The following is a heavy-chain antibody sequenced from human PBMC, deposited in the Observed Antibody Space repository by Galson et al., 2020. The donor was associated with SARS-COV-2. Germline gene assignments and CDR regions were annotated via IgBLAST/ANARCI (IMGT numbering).Heavy chain of an antibody. V-gene: IGHV3-30-3*01. J-gene: IGHJ5*02. CDR2: ISYDGINK. D-gene: IGHD5-18*01. CDR3: ARPNSYGYKGWFDP. CDR1: GFTFSSYA. Sequence: GESLKISCAASGFTFSSYAIHWVRQAPGKGLEWVAVISYDGINKYYADSVKGRFTISRDNSKNTLYLQMNSMRAEDTAVYYCARPNSYGYKGWFDPWGQGTLVTVSS.